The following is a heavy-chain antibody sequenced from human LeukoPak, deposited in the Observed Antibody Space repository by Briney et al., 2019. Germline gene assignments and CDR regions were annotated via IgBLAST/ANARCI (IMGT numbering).Heavy chain of an antibody. Sequence: GASVKVSCKVSGYTLTELSMHWVRQAPGKGLEWMGGFDPEDGETIYAQKFQGRVTMTEDTSTDTAYMELSSLRSEDTAVYYCATGLLRFLERSTRSYWGQGTLVTVSS. V-gene: IGHV1-24*01. CDR3: ATGLLRFLERSTRSY. J-gene: IGHJ4*02. CDR1: GYTLTELS. CDR2: FDPEDGET. D-gene: IGHD3-3*01.